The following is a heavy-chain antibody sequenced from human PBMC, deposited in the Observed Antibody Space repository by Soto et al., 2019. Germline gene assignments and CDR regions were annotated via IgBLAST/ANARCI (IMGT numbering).Heavy chain of an antibody. D-gene: IGHD3-3*01. Sequence: GGSLRLSCAASGFTFSSYSMNWVRQAPGKGLEWVSYISSSSSTIYYADSVKGRFTISRDNAKNSLYLQMNSLRAEDTAVYYCARDSSVDYDFWSGYYIFDYWGQGTLVTVSS. CDR3: ARDSSVDYDFWSGYYIFDY. CDR2: ISSSSSTI. CDR1: GFTFSSYS. V-gene: IGHV3-48*01. J-gene: IGHJ4*02.